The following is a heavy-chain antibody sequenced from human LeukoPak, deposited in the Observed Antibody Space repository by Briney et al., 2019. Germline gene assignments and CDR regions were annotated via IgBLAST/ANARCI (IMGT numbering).Heavy chain of an antibody. V-gene: IGHV3-7*01. CDR3: ARDDGGVGATIDY. Sequence: GGSLRLSCAAPGFTFSSYWMSWVRQAPGKGLEWVANIKQDGSEKYYVDSVKGRFTISRDNAKNSLYLQMNSLRAEDTAVYYCARDDGGVGATIDYWGQGTLVTVSS. CDR2: IKQDGSEK. D-gene: IGHD1-26*01. CDR1: GFTFSSYW. J-gene: IGHJ4*02.